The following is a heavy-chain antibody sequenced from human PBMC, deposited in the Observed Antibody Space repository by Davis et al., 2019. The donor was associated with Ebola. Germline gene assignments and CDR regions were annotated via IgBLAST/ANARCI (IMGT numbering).Heavy chain of an antibody. Sequence: AASVKVSCKASGGTFSSYAINWVRQAPGQGLEWMGRIIPILPIANYAQKFQGRVTITADKSTSTAYIYLSSLRSEDTAVYYCARDPTGIIYGSGCLDPWGQGTLVTVSS. CDR2: IIPILPIA. CDR3: ARDPTGIIYGSGCLDP. J-gene: IGHJ5*02. CDR1: GGTFSSYA. D-gene: IGHD3-10*01. V-gene: IGHV1-69*04.